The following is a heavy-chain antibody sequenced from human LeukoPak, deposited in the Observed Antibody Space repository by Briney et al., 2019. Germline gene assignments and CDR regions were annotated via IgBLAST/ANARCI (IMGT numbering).Heavy chain of an antibody. CDR3: ARDNSAISDCSSASCFHFNY. D-gene: IGHD2-2*01. CDR1: GYTFTDNY. Sequence: ASVKVSCKASGYTFTDNYIHWVRQAPGQGLESMERINPNSGGTNYAQKFKGRVTMTSDTSISTAYMELSSLRSDDTAVYYCARDNSAISDCSSASCFHFNYWGQGTLVTVSS. J-gene: IGHJ4*02. V-gene: IGHV1-2*02. CDR2: INPNSGGT.